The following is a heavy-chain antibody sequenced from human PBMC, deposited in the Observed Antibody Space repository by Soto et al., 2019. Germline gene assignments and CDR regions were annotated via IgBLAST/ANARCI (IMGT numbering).Heavy chain of an antibody. CDR3: AREIFGVIISGGRDAFDI. Sequence: QVQLVQSGAEVKKPGSSVKVSCKASVGTFSTYAISWVRQAPGQGLEWMEGIIPIFGTAKYAQKFQGRVTITADESTSTAYMELSSLRSEDTAVYYCAREIFGVIISGGRDAFDIWGQGTMVTVSS. CDR1: VGTFSTYA. D-gene: IGHD3-3*01. CDR2: IIPIFGTA. J-gene: IGHJ3*02. V-gene: IGHV1-69*01.